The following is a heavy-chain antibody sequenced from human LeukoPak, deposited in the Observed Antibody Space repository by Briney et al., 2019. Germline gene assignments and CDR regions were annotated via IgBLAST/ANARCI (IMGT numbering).Heavy chain of an antibody. CDR1: GGSISSGSYY. V-gene: IGHV4-61*02. CDR3: ARVGLRYCSSTSCHKPLDY. D-gene: IGHD2-2*01. CDR2: IYTSGST. J-gene: IGHJ4*02. Sequence: SQTLSLTCTVSGGSISSGSYYWSWIRQPAGKGLEWIGRIYTSGSTNYNPSLKSRVTISVDTSKNQFSLKLSSVTAADTAVYYCARVGLRYCSSTSCHKPLDYWGQGTLVTVSS.